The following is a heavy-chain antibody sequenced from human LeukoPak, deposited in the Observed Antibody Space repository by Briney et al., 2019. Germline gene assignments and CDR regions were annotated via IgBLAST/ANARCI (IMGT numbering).Heavy chain of an antibody. J-gene: IGHJ4*02. CDR1: GYPFISNA. CDR2: INTNTGNP. Sequence: RASVKVSFKASGYPFISNAMNWVRQAPGQGLDLMGWINTNTGNPTYAQGFTGRFVFSLDTSVSTAYLQISSLKTEDTAVYYCARGNAGDIDYWGQGTLVTVSS. D-gene: IGHD7-27*01. CDR3: ARGNAGDIDY. V-gene: IGHV7-4-1*02.